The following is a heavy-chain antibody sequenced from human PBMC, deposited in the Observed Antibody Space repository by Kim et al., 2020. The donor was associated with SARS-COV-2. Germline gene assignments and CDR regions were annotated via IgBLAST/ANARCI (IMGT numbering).Heavy chain of an antibody. J-gene: IGHJ6*02. Sequence: GGSLRLSCAASGFTFSSYEMNWVRQAPGKGLEWVSYISSSGSTIYYADSVKGRFTISRDNAKNSLYLQMNSLRAEDTAVYYCARFKGPDYDILTGYYMGVHTQNTLPYFDGMDVWGQGTTVTVSS. V-gene: IGHV3-48*03. CDR2: ISSSGSTI. CDR3: ARFKGPDYDILTGYYMGVHTQNTLPYFDGMDV. D-gene: IGHD3-9*01. CDR1: GFTFSSYE.